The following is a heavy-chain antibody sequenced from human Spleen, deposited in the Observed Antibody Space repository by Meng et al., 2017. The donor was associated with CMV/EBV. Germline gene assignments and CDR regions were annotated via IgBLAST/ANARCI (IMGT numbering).Heavy chain of an antibody. CDR2: ISTYNGNT. CDR3: ARDNGRGSYSAFDY. J-gene: IGHJ4*02. Sequence: SGYTFNSYGISWVRQAPGQGLEWMGWISTYNGNTNYAQKLQGRVTMTTDTSTSTAYMELRSLRSDDTAVYYCARDNGRGSYSAFDYWGQGTLVTVSS. D-gene: IGHD1-26*01. V-gene: IGHV1-18*01. CDR1: GYTFNSYG.